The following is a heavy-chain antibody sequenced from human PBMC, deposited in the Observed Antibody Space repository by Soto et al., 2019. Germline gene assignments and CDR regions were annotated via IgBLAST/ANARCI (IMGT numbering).Heavy chain of an antibody. J-gene: IGHJ2*01. V-gene: IGHV3-73*01. CDR1: GFTFSGSA. CDR2: IRSKANSYAT. Sequence: GGSLRLSCAASGFTFSGSAMHWVRQASGKGLEWVGRIRSKANSYATAYAASVKGRFTISRDDSKNTAYLQMNSLKTEDTAVYYCTRQDAPNWGSNWYFDLWGRGTLVTVSS. D-gene: IGHD7-27*01. CDR3: TRQDAPNWGSNWYFDL.